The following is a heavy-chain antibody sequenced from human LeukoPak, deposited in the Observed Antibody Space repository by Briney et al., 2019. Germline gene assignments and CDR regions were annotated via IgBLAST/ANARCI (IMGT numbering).Heavy chain of an antibody. CDR2: ISGSGGST. CDR3: AKDITAMGDF. D-gene: IGHD5-18*01. Sequence: GGSLRLSCAASGFTVSSNYMTWVRQAPGKGLEWVSVISGSGGSTYYADSVKGRFTISRDNSKNTLYLQMNSLRAEDTAVYYCAKDITAMGDFWGQGTLVTVSS. CDR1: GFTVSSNY. J-gene: IGHJ4*02. V-gene: IGHV3-23*01.